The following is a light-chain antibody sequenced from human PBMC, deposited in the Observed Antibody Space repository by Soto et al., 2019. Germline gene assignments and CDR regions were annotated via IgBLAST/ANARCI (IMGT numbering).Light chain of an antibody. CDR2: GHN. CDR1: YSNIGAGYE. V-gene: IGLV1-40*01. J-gene: IGLJ7*01. CDR3: QSYDSGLSGSGV. Sequence: QSVLTQPPSVSGAPGQRVTISCTGSYSNIGAGYEVHWYQQIPGTAPKLLISGHNNRPSGVPDRFFGSKSGTSASLTIIGLQAEDEADYYCQSYDSGLSGSGVFGGGTQLTVL.